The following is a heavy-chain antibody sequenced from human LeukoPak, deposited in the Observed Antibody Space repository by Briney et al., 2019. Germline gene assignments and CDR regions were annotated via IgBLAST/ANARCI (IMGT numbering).Heavy chain of an antibody. Sequence: SVKVSCKASGGTFSSYAISWVRQAPGQGLEWMGGIIPIFGTANYAQKFQGRATITADESTSTAYMELSSLRSEDTAVYYCARGTPPIAVAFDNWFDPWSQGTLVTVSS. CDR3: ARGTPPIAVAFDNWFDP. V-gene: IGHV1-69*13. J-gene: IGHJ5*02. CDR1: GGTFSSYA. CDR2: IIPIFGTA. D-gene: IGHD6-19*01.